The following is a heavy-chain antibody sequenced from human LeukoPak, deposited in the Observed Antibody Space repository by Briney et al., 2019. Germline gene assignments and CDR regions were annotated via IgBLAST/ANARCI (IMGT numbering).Heavy chain of an antibody. D-gene: IGHD3-10*01. V-gene: IGHV4-59*01. CDR3: ARGRGPALD. CDR2: IYYSGST. Sequence: PSETLSLTCTVSGASISSYYWSWIRQPPGRGLEWIGYIYYSGSTNYNPSLKSRVTISVDTSKNQFSLKLSSVTAADTAVYYCARGRGPALDWGQGTLVTVSS. CDR1: GASISSYY. J-gene: IGHJ4*02.